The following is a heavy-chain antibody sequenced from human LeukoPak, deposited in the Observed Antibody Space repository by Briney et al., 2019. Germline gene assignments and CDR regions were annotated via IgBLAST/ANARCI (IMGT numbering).Heavy chain of an antibody. D-gene: IGHD7-27*01. J-gene: IGHJ5*02. CDR1: GGSISTYY. CDR2: IYYSGST. CDR3: ASTPWGRFDA. Sequence: PSETLSLTCTVSGGSISTYYWSWIRQPPGKGLEWIGYIYYSGSTNYNPSLKSRVTISVDTSKNQFSLKLNSVTAADTAVYYCASTPWGRFDAWGQGTLVTVSS. V-gene: IGHV4-59*01.